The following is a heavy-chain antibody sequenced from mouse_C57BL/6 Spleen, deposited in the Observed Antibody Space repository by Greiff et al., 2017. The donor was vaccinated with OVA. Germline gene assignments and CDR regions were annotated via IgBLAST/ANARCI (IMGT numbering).Heavy chain of an antibody. D-gene: IGHD2-10*02. CDR1: GFTFSDYG. CDR2: ISSGSSTI. J-gene: IGHJ1*03. V-gene: IGHV5-17*01. CDR3: ARRYGNYRYFDV. Sequence: EVNVVESGGGLVKPGGSLKLSCAASGFTFSDYGMHWVRQAPEKGLEWVAYISSGSSTIYYADTVKGRFTISRDNAKNTLFLQMTSLRSEDTAMYYCARRYGNYRYFDVWGTGTTVTVSS.